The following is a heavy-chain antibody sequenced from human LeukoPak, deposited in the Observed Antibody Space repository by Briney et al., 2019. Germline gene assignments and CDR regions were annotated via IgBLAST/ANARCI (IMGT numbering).Heavy chain of an antibody. CDR3: VRDGYVDL. CDR1: GYTFTSYG. J-gene: IGHJ2*01. D-gene: IGHD6-13*01. V-gene: IGHV1-18*01. Sequence: ASVKVSCKASGYTFTSYGLAWVRQAPGQGLEWIGWISPYNGNADYAQDLQGRVTMTTDTPTSTAYMELRSLRSDDTGVYYCVRDGYVDLWGRGTLVTVSS. CDR2: ISPYNGNA.